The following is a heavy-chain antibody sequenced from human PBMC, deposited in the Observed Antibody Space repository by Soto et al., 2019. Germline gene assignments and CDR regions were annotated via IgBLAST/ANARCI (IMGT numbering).Heavy chain of an antibody. Sequence: EVQLVESGGGLVQPGGSLRLSCAASGFTVSSNYMSWVRQAPGKGLEWVSVIYSGGSTYYADSVKGRFTISRDNSKNTLYLQMNSLRAEDTAVYYCARDQGGIAVAGTFAYWGQGTLVTVSS. CDR2: IYSGGST. D-gene: IGHD6-19*01. J-gene: IGHJ4*02. CDR1: GFTVSSNY. CDR3: ARDQGGIAVAGTFAY. V-gene: IGHV3-66*01.